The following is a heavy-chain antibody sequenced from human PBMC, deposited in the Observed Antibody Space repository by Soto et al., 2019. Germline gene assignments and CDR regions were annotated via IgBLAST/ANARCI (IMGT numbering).Heavy chain of an antibody. D-gene: IGHD1-26*01. V-gene: IGHV3-53*04. CDR1: GFTVSSNY. CDR2: IYSGGST. J-gene: IGHJ6*02. Sequence: PGGSLRLSCAASGFTVSSNYMSWVRQAPGKGLEWVSVIYSGGSTYYADSVKGRFTISRHNSKNTLYLQMNSLRAEDTAVYYCARVRYSGIPDDYGMDVWGQGTTVTVSS. CDR3: ARVRYSGIPDDYGMDV.